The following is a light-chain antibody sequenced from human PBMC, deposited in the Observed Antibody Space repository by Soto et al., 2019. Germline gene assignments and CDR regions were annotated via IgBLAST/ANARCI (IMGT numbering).Light chain of an antibody. CDR1: QSVCSSY. V-gene: IGKV3-20*01. CDR2: EAS. CDR3: QQYGRSPPSWT. J-gene: IGKJ1*01. Sequence: EIVLTQSPGTLSLSPGERATLSCRASQSVCSSYLAWYQQKPGQPPRLLISEASTRATGIPDRFSGSGSGTDFTLTISSLEPEDFAVYYCQQYGRSPPSWTFGQGTKVEI.